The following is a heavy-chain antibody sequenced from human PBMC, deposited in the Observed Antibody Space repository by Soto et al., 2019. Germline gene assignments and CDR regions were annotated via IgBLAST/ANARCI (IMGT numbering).Heavy chain of an antibody. Sequence: ASVKVSCKASGYTFTSYGISWVRQAPGQGLEWMGWISAYNGNTNYAQKLQGRVTMTTDTSTSTAYMELRSLRSDDTAVYYCARRLLWFGEGNWFDPWGQGTLVTVSS. CDR1: GYTFTSYG. CDR2: ISAYNGNT. CDR3: ARRLLWFGEGNWFDP. V-gene: IGHV1-18*01. J-gene: IGHJ5*02. D-gene: IGHD3-10*01.